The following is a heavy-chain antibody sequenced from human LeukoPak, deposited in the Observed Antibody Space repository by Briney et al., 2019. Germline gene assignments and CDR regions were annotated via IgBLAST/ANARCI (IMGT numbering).Heavy chain of an antibody. CDR1: GGSISSYY. CDR3: ARELEMATPDY. D-gene: IGHD5-24*01. V-gene: IGHV4-59*01. CDR2: IYYSGST. J-gene: IGHJ4*02. Sequence: SETLSLTCTVSGGSISSYYWSWIRQPPGKGLEWIGYIYYSGSTNYNPSLKSRVTISVDTSKNQFSLKLSSVTAADTVVYYCARELEMATPDYWGQGTLVTVSS.